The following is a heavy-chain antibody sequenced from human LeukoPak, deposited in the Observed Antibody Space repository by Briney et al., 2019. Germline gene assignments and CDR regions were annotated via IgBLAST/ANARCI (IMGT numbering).Heavy chain of an antibody. D-gene: IGHD3-10*01. CDR1: GGSIGGYF. CDR2: IHYSGST. J-gene: IGHJ4*02. Sequence: SETLSLTCTVSGGSIGGYFWSWIRQPPGKRLEWIGYIHYSGSTNYNPSLNSRVTISVDTSKNQFSLRLSSVTAADTAVYYCARYGITIVRGGKYYFDSWGQGTLVTVSS. V-gene: IGHV4-59*08. CDR3: ARYGITIVRGGKYYFDS.